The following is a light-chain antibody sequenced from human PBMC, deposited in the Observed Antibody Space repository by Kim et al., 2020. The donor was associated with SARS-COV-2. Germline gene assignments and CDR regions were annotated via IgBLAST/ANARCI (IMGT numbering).Light chain of an antibody. Sequence: SVTPMEKVTITCRASQSVGKTLHWYQQKSGQSPKLLIKNASQSVSGVPSRFTGSGSGTDFTLTINNLEAEDAATYYCHQSRSLHTFGQGTRLEIK. J-gene: IGKJ5*01. CDR3: HQSRSLHT. V-gene: IGKV6-21*01. CDR1: QSVGKT. CDR2: NAS.